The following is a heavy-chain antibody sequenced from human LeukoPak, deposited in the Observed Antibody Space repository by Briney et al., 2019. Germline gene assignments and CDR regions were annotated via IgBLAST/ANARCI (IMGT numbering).Heavy chain of an antibody. Sequence: PSETLSLTCAVSGYSISSGYYWGWIRQPPGKGLEWIGIIYHSGNTYYNPSLKSRVTISVDTSKNQFSLKLSSVTAADTAVYHCARDARDFWSDHHERFDYWGQGTVVTVSS. V-gene: IGHV4-38-2*02. CDR2: IYHSGNT. D-gene: IGHD3-3*01. CDR3: ARDARDFWSDHHERFDY. J-gene: IGHJ4*02. CDR1: GYSISSGYY.